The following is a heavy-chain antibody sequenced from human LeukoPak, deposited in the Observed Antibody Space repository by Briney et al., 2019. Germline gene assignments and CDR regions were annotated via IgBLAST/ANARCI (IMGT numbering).Heavy chain of an antibody. J-gene: IGHJ3*02. D-gene: IGHD3-22*01. CDR2: INHSGST. Sequence: PSETLSLTCAVYGGSFSGYYWSWIRQPPGKGLEWIGEINHSGSTNYNPSLKSRVTISVDTSKNQFSLKLSSVTAADTAVYYCARAPRITMIVVVIAAFDIWGQGTMVTVSS. CDR3: ARAPRITMIVVVIAAFDI. V-gene: IGHV4-34*01. CDR1: GGSFSGYY.